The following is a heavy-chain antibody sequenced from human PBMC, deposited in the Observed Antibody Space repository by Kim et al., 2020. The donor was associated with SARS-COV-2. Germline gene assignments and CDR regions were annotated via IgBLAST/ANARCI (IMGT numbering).Heavy chain of an antibody. J-gene: IGHJ6*02. CDR1: GYTFTSYY. CDR3: ARDLTTTDGYRDYYYGMDV. Sequence: ASVKVSCKASGYTFTSYYMHWVRQAPRQGLEWMGIINPSGGSTSYAQKFQGRVTMTRDTSTSTVYMELSSLRSEDTAVYYCARDLTTTDGYRDYYYGMDVWGQGTTVTVSS. CDR2: INPSGGST. D-gene: IGHD5-12*01. V-gene: IGHV1-46*01.